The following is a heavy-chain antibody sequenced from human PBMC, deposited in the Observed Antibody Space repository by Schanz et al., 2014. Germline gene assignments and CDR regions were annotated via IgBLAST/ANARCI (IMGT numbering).Heavy chain of an antibody. CDR3: ASILHGSSDCDY. Sequence: QVQLVQSGAEVKKPGSSMKVSCKASGYTFSSYGINWVRQAPGQGLEWLGRIIPLFDITDYTQKFQGRVTLTADTSTSTAYMELSSLRSEDTAVYYCASILHGSSDCDYWGQGTLVTVSS. J-gene: IGHJ4*02. CDR2: IIPLFDIT. V-gene: IGHV1-69*02. CDR1: GYTFSSYG. D-gene: IGHD2-2*01.